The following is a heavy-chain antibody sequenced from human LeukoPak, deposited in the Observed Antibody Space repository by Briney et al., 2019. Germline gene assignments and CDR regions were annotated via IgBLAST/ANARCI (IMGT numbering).Heavy chain of an antibody. V-gene: IGHV4-59*01. Sequence: SETLSLTCTVSGGSISSYFWSWIRQPPGKGLEWIGYTYHSGTTNFNPSLKSRVTMSQDTSKNQFSLRLRSVTAADTAVYFCARESRGRFDYWGQGALVTVSS. J-gene: IGHJ4*02. CDR3: ARESRGRFDY. CDR2: TYHSGTT. CDR1: GGSISSYF.